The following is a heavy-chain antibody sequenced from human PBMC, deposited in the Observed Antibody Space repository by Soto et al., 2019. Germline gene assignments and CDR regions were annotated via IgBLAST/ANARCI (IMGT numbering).Heavy chain of an antibody. CDR1: GYRFTTYR. CDR2: CSTNSDYR. V-gene: IGHV1-18*04. J-gene: IGHJ5*02. Sequence: ASVEVSCEASGYRFTTYRITWVRQAPGQGLEWMGSCSTNSDYRKYAQKFQDRVTMTTDASTTTAYMELRSLRSDDTAVYFCAREDGYCTTTFCSNWFDPWGQGSQITFSS. CDR3: AREDGYCTTTFCSNWFDP. D-gene: IGHD2-8*01.